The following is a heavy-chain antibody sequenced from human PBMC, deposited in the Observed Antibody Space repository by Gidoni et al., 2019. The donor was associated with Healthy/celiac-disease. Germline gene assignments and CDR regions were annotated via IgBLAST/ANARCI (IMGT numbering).Heavy chain of an antibody. CDR1: GFTFSDYY. CDR3: ARVPRYDRQFDY. V-gene: IGHV3-11*01. D-gene: IGHD3-22*01. J-gene: IGHJ4*02. Sequence: QVQLVESGGGLVKPGGSLRLSCAASGFTFSDYYMGWTRQAPGKGLEGVSYISSSGSTIYYAASVKGRFTISRDNAQNSLYLQMNSLRAEDTAVYYCARVPRYDRQFDYWGQGTLVTVSS. CDR2: ISSSGSTI.